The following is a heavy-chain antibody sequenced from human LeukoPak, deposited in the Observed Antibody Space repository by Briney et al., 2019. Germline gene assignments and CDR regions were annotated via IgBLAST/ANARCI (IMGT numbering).Heavy chain of an antibody. J-gene: IGHJ4*02. V-gene: IGHV1-2*02. CDR2: INPNSGDT. CDR3: TTLKENDY. Sequence: GASVKVSCKASGYTFTDYYIHWVRQAPGQGLEWMGWINPNSGDTDYTQKFQGRVTMTRDTSISTAYMELTRLRSDDTAVYYCTTLKENDYWGQGTLVTVSS. CDR1: GYTFTDYY.